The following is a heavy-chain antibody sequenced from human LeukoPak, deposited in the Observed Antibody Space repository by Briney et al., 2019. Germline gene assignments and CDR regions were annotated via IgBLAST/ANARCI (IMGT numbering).Heavy chain of an antibody. J-gene: IGHJ4*02. CDR3: ARVTHYCGSTSCYTVYYFDY. CDR2: MNPNSGNT. Sequence: ASVKVSCKASGYTFGSYDINWVRQATGQGLEWMGWMNPNSGNTGYAQKFQGRVTMTRNTSISTAYMELSSLRSEDTALYYCARVTHYCGSTSCYTVYYFDYWGQGTLVTVSS. CDR1: GYTFGSYD. V-gene: IGHV1-8*01. D-gene: IGHD2-2*02.